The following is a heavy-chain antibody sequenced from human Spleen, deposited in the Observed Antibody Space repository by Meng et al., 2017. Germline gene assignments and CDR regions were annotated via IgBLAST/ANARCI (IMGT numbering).Heavy chain of an antibody. J-gene: IGHJ6*02. CDR2: ISSSGGCT. Sequence: GESLKISCAASGFTFSNYAMSWVRQAPGKGLEWVSSISSSGGCTYYADSVKGRFTISRDNAKNSLYLQMNSLGAEDTAIYYCARDFSNEASYYYYGMDVWGQGTTVTVSS. CDR1: GFTFSNYA. D-gene: IGHD2/OR15-2a*01. V-gene: IGHV3-23*01. CDR3: ARDFSNEASYYYYGMDV.